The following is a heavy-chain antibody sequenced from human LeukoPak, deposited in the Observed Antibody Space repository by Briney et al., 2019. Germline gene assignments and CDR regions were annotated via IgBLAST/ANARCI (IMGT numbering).Heavy chain of an antibody. CDR1: GGSPISYN. CDR3: ARSDIVVGWFDP. CDR2: IYYSWCT. D-gene: IGHD2-2*01. Sequence: SETPSLTCTVSGGSPISYNSSWVPQPPRKGLGGGGYIYYSWCTNYNPSLRGRVTISVDTSKNQFSVKVSSVTAADTAVYYCARSDIVVGWFDPWGQGTLVTVSS. V-gene: IGHV4-59*01. J-gene: IGHJ5*02.